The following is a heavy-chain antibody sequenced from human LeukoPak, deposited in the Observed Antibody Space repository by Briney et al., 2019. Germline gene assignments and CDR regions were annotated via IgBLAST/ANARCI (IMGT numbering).Heavy chain of an antibody. D-gene: IGHD4-17*01. J-gene: IGHJ5*02. CDR3: ARARGLGYGDDVRWFDP. CDR2: ISSSSSTI. V-gene: IGHV3-48*04. CDR1: GFTFSSYS. Sequence: PGGSLRLSCAAPGFTFSSYSMNWVRQAPGKGLEWVSYISSSSSTIYYADSVKGRFTISRDNAKNTLYLQMNSLRAEDTAVYYCARARGLGYGDDVRWFDPWGQGTLVTVSS.